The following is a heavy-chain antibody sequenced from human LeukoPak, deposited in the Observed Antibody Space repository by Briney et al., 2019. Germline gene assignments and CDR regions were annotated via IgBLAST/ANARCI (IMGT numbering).Heavy chain of an antibody. Sequence: SETLSLTCTVSGGSISSYYWSWIRQPPGKGLEWIGYIYYSGSTNYNPSLKSRVTISVDTSKNQFSLKLSSVTAADTAVYYCAMYCSGGSCYGRHWGAFDIWGQGTMVTVSS. V-gene: IGHV4-59*01. CDR2: IYYSGST. CDR3: AMYCSGGSCYGRHWGAFDI. D-gene: IGHD2-15*01. J-gene: IGHJ3*02. CDR1: GGSISSYY.